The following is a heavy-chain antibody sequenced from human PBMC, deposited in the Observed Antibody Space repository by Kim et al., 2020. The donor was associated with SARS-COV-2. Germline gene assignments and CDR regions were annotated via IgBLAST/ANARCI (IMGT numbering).Heavy chain of an antibody. CDR2: ISAYNGNT. CDR3: ARWKIRFLEWPPRANYYYYMDV. Sequence: ASVKVSCKASGYTFTSYGISWVRQAPGQGLEWMGWISAYNGNTNYAQKLQGRVTMTTDTSTSTAYMELRSLRSDDTAVYYCARWKIRFLEWPPRANYYYYMDVWSEGTTVTVSS. J-gene: IGHJ6*03. D-gene: IGHD3-3*01. CDR1: GYTFTSYG. V-gene: IGHV1-18*01.